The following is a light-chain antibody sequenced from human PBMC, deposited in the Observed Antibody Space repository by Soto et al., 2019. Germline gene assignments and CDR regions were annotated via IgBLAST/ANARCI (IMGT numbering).Light chain of an antibody. CDR3: NSLRVNHLYV. Sequence: QSLLTQPASVSGSPGQTITISCTGTSSDVGRYNTVSWYQHHPGKAPKLIIYEVTHRPAGISDRFSASKSGNTASLTISGLQAEDEADYYCNSLRVNHLYVFGSGTKVTAL. V-gene: IGLV2-14*01. J-gene: IGLJ1*01. CDR2: EVT. CDR1: SSDVGRYNT.